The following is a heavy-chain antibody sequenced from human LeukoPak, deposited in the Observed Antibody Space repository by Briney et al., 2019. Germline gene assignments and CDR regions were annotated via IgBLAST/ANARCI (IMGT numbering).Heavy chain of an antibody. D-gene: IGHD1-1*01. V-gene: IGHV1-8*01. CDR3: ARGGLRAGTGGLDP. J-gene: IGHJ5*02. CDR2: MNSKSGDT. Sequence: ASVKVSCKASGYTFIDYDINWVRQATGQGLEWMGWMNSKSGDTGYAQKFQGRVTMTRKTSISTAYMELSSLRPEDTAVYYCARGGLRAGTGGLDPWGQGTLIIVSS. CDR1: GYTFIDYD.